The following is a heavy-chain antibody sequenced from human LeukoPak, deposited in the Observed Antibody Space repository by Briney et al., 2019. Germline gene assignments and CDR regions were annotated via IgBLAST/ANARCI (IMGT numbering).Heavy chain of an antibody. Sequence: SETLSLTCTVSGGSISSYYWSWIPQPAGKGLEWIGRIYTSGSTNYNPSLKSRVTMSVDTSKNQFSLKLSSVTAADTAVYYCARGIQGYSSSPTNYYYYGMDVWGQGTTVTVSS. CDR3: ARGIQGYSSSPTNYYYYGMDV. CDR2: IYTSGST. V-gene: IGHV4-4*07. J-gene: IGHJ6*02. CDR1: GGSISSYY. D-gene: IGHD6-13*01.